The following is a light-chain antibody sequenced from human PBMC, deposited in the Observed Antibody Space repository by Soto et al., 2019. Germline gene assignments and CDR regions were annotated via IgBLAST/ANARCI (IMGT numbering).Light chain of an antibody. V-gene: IGLV2-14*02. Sequence: QSALTQPASVSGSPGQSITISCAGTSNDVGGFNLVSWYQQHPGKAPKLMIYDVSNRPSGVSNRFSGSKSGNTASLTISGLQAEDEADYYCRSSTSSTALEGLAFGGGTKLTVL. J-gene: IGLJ2*01. CDR1: SNDVGGFNL. CDR3: RSSTSSTALEGLA. CDR2: DVS.